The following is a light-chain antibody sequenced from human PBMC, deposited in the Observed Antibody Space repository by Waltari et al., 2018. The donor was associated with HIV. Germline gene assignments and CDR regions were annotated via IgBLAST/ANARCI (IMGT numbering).Light chain of an antibody. V-gene: IGLV3-21*02. J-gene: IGLJ2*01. CDR3: QVWDSSTDLRV. CDR2: DDS. Sequence: SYVLTQPPSVSVAPGQTARITCGGDNIGSKGVPWYQKKPSQAPVLVFYDDSDRPSGIPELXXXSSSWNTATLTXSRVEAGDEADFYCQVWDSSTDLRVFGXGTKLTVL. CDR1: NIGSKG.